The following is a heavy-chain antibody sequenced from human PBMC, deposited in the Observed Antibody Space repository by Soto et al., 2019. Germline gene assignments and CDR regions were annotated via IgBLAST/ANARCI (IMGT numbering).Heavy chain of an antibody. J-gene: IGHJ2*01. V-gene: IGHV4-30-4*01. CDR1: GDSINNNDYY. CDR2: VYYSGST. Sequence: QLHESGPGVVKPSETLSLTCTVSGDSINNNDYYWNWIRQTPGKGLEWIGYVYYSGSTYYIPSLKSRLYMSVDTSKNQFSLKLSSVTAADTAIYYCARMSYYYDKWYFDLWGRGTLVTVPS. CDR3: ARMSYYYDKWYFDL. D-gene: IGHD3-22*01.